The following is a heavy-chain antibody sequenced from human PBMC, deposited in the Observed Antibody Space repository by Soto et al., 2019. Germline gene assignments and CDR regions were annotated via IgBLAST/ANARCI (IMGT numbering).Heavy chain of an antibody. CDR1: GFTFSSYA. Sequence: GGSLRLSCAASGFTFSSYAMSWVRQAPGKGLEWVSAISGSGGSTYYADSVKGRFTISRDNSKNTLYLQMNSLRAEDTAVYYCAKEPAVVALWPHPELYFDYWGQGTLVTVSS. V-gene: IGHV3-23*01. CDR3: AKEPAVVALWPHPELYFDY. J-gene: IGHJ4*02. CDR2: ISGSGGST. D-gene: IGHD2-15*01.